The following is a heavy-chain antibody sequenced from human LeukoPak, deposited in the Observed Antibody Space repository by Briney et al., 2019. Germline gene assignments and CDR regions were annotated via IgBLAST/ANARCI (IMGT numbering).Heavy chain of an antibody. CDR1: GFTFSSYA. D-gene: IGHD3-10*01. J-gene: IGHJ6*03. CDR2: ISGSGGST. Sequence: GGSLRLSCAASGFTFSSYAMSRVRQAPGKGLEWVSAISGSGGSTYYADSVKGRFTISRDNSKNSLYLQMNSLRAEDTALYYCAKDRRGGYYYYYYMDVWGKGTTVTVSS. CDR3: AKDRRGGYYYYYYMDV. V-gene: IGHV3-23*01.